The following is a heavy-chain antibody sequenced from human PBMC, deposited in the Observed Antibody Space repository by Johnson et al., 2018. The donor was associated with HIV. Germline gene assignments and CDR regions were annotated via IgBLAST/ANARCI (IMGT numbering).Heavy chain of an antibody. CDR3: ASGWIAAAGSPGDAFDI. CDR2: SINKANSYTT. D-gene: IGHD6-13*01. J-gene: IGHJ3*02. Sequence: VQLVESGGGLVQPGGSLRLSCAASGFTFSDHYMDWVRQAPGKGLEWVGRSINKANSYTTEYAASVKDRFTISRDDSKNSLYLQMNSLKTEDTAVYYCASGWIAAAGSPGDAFDIWGQGTMVTVSS. CDR1: GFTFSDHY. V-gene: IGHV3-72*01.